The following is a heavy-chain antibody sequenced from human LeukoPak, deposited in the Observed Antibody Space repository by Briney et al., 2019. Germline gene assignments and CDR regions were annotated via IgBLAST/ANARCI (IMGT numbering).Heavy chain of an antibody. V-gene: IGHV4-39*07. J-gene: IGHJ4*02. CDR1: GDSISTTHYY. D-gene: IGHD6-19*01. CDR2: IYYSGST. CDR3: AITPVAGAYHWFRNDY. Sequence: SETLSLTCTVSGDSISTTHYYWGWIRQPPGKGLEWIGNIYYSGSTYYNPSLKSRVTISVDTSKNQFSLKLSSVTAADTAVYYCAITPVAGAYHWFRNDYWGQGTLVTVSS.